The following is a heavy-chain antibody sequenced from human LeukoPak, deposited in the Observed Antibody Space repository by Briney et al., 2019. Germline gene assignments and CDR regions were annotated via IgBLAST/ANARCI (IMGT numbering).Heavy chain of an antibody. CDR2: IYHSGST. CDR3: ARTSIAARRANAFDI. V-gene: IGHV4-30-2*01. CDR1: GGSITSGGYS. D-gene: IGHD6-6*01. Sequence: SQTLSLTCAVSGGSITSGGYSWSWIRQPPGKGLEWIVYIYHSGSTYYNPSLKSRVTISVDRSKNQFSLKLSSVTAADTAVYYCARTSIAARRANAFDIWGQGTMVTVSS. J-gene: IGHJ3*02.